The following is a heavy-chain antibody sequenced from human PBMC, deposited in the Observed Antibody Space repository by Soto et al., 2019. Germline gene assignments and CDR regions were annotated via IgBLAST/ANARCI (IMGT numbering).Heavy chain of an antibody. Sequence: LCGGSISSGAYSWSWIRQSPGKGLEWLGFIYQSGYTYYSPSLQSRVAISMDKSKNQLSLQLRSVTAADTAVYYCVRDTSGCSDSDCNLSVWFDPWGPGTLGTLST. CDR3: VRDTSGCSDSDCNLSVWFDP. CDR2: IYQSGYT. V-gene: IGHV4-30-2*06. J-gene: IGHJ5*02. D-gene: IGHD3-22*01. CDR1: GGSISSGAYS.